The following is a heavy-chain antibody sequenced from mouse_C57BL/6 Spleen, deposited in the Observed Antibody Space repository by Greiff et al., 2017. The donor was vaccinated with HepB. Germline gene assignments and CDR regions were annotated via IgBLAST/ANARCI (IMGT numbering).Heavy chain of an antibody. Sequence: VQGVESGAELMKPGASVKLSCKATGYTFTGYWIEWVKQRPGHGLEWIGEILPGSGSTNYNEKFKGKATFTADTSSNPAYMQLSSLTTEDSAIYYCARWGGYDGGVYAMDYWGQGTSVTVSS. V-gene: IGHV1-9*01. J-gene: IGHJ4*01. CDR2: ILPGSGST. D-gene: IGHD2-2*01. CDR1: GYTFTGYW. CDR3: ARWGGYDGGVYAMDY.